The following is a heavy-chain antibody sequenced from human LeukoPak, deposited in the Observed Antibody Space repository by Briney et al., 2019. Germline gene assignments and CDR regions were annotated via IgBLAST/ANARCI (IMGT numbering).Heavy chain of an antibody. Sequence: SVKVSCKASGGTFSSYAISWVRQAPGQELEWMGRIIPILGIANYAQKFQGRVTITADKSTSTAYMELRSLRSDDTAVYYCARDGIYGSGNFDYWGQGTLVTVSS. J-gene: IGHJ4*02. CDR2: IIPILGIA. D-gene: IGHD3-10*01. CDR1: GGTFSSYA. CDR3: ARDGIYGSGNFDY. V-gene: IGHV1-69*04.